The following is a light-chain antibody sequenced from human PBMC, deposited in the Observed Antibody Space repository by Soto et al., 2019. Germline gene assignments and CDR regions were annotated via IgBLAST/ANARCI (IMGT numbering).Light chain of an antibody. J-gene: IGLJ3*02. CDR1: KSDIGGDNY. Sequence: SALTQPPSASGFPGQSVTISCTGPKSDIGGDNYVSWYHRQPGRAPKLIIYEVTEWPSGVPGRFSGSKSGDTASLTVTGLQAEDEGEYYCSSFTGSNNYIVFGGGTKLTVL. V-gene: IGLV2-8*01. CDR3: SSFTGSNNYIV. CDR2: EVT.